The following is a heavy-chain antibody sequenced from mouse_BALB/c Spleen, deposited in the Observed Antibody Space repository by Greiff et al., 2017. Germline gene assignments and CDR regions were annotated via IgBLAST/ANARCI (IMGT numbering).Heavy chain of an antibody. CDR1: GFNIKDTY. Sequence: EVQLQQSGAELVKPGASVKLSCTASGFNIKDTYMHWVKQRPEQGLEWIGRIDPANGNTKYDPKFQGKATITADTSSNTAYLQLSSLTSEDTAVYYCARPFYYDFFDYWGQGTTLTVSS. V-gene: IGHV14-3*02. J-gene: IGHJ2*01. CDR2: IDPANGNT. D-gene: IGHD2-4*01. CDR3: ARPFYYDFFDY.